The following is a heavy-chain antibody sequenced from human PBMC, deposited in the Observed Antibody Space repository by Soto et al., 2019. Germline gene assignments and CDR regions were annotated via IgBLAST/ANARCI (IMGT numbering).Heavy chain of an antibody. D-gene: IGHD6-13*01. CDR3: ARPTQPISSIAAALDY. CDR1: GFTFSSYG. CDR2: IWYDGSNK. V-gene: IGHV3-33*01. J-gene: IGHJ4*02. Sequence: GGSLRLSCAASGFTFSSYGMHWVRQAPGKGLEWVAVIWYDGSNKYYADSVKGRFTISRDNSKNTLYLQMNSPRAEDTAVYYCARPTQPISSIAAALDYWGQGTLVTVSS.